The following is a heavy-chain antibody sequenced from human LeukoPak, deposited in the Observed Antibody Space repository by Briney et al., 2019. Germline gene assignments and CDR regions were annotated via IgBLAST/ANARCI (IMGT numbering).Heavy chain of an antibody. D-gene: IGHD3-22*01. CDR2: ISSSSSTI. CDR3: ARDLGQYYDTSDNWFDP. CDR1: GFTFSSYS. V-gene: IGHV3-48*01. Sequence: GGSLRLSCAASGFTFSSYSMNWVRQAPGKGLEWVSDISSSSSTIYYADSVKGRFTISRANAKNSLYLQMNSLRAEDTAVYFCARDLGQYYDTSDNWFDPWGQGTLVTVSS. J-gene: IGHJ5*02.